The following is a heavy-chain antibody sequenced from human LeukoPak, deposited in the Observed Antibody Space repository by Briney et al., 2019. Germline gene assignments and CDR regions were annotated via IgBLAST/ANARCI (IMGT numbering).Heavy chain of an antibody. D-gene: IGHD6-6*01. CDR1: GFTFSSYG. CDR3: ARDARTSSRYTWFDR. Sequence: PGRSLRLSCAASGFTFSSYGMHWVRQAPGKGLEWVSYISSSSSTIYYADSVKGRFTISRDNAKNSLYLQMNGLRDEDTAVYYCARDARTSSRYTWFDRWGHGTLVTVSP. V-gene: IGHV3-48*02. CDR2: ISSSSSTI. J-gene: IGHJ5*02.